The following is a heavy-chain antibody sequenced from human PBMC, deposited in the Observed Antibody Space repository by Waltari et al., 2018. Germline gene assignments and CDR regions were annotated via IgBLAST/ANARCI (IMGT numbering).Heavy chain of an antibody. CDR3: ARVAAAGTLGYYYYGMDV. CDR1: GYSFTSYW. J-gene: IGHJ6*02. Sequence: EVQLVPSGAEVKKPGESLKISCKGYGYSFTSYWIGWVRQMTGQGLEWMGIIYPGDSDTRYSPSFQGQVTISADKSISTAYLQWSSLKASDTAMYYCARVAAAGTLGYYYYGMDVWGQGTTVTVSS. V-gene: IGHV5-51*01. D-gene: IGHD6-13*01. CDR2: IYPGDSDT.